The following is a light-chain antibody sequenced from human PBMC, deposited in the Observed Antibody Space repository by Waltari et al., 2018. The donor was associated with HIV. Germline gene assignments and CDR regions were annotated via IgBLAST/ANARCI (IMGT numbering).Light chain of an antibody. Sequence: EIVMTQSPATLSVSPGERATLSCRASQSVSSNLAWHQQKPGQAPRLLIYGASTRATGIPARFSGSGSGTEFTLTISSLQSEDFAVYYCQQYNNWPRTFGQGTKLESK. V-gene: IGKV3-15*01. CDR1: QSVSSN. CDR2: GAS. J-gene: IGKJ2*01. CDR3: QQYNNWPRT.